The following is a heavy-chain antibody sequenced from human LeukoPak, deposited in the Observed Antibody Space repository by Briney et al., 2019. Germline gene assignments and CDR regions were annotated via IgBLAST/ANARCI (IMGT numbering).Heavy chain of an antibody. V-gene: IGHV4-34*01. CDR1: GASFSGYY. D-gene: IGHD4-11*01. Sequence: SETLSLTCAVYGASFSGYYWSRIRQPPGKGLEWIGEINHSGKTKDNPSLKSRVTMSVDTSKNQISLQLSSVTAADTAVYYCARVAATGWGAAMTTFYFDYWGQGTLVTVSS. CDR2: INHSGKT. J-gene: IGHJ4*02. CDR3: ARVAATGWGAAMTTFYFDY.